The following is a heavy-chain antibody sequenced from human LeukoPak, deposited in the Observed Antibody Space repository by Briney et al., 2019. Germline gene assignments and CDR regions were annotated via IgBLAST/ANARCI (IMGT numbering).Heavy chain of an antibody. D-gene: IGHD3-10*01. CDR3: ARSSRFADYYGSGSYSQGGY. J-gene: IGHJ4*02. CDR1: GFTFSSYG. Sequence: GGSLRLSCAASGFTFSSYGMHWVRQAPGKGLEWVAVIWYDGSNKYYADSVKGRFTISRDNSKNTLYLQMNSLRAEDTAVYYCARSSRFADYYGSGSYSQGGYWGQGTLVTVSS. V-gene: IGHV3-33*01. CDR2: IWYDGSNK.